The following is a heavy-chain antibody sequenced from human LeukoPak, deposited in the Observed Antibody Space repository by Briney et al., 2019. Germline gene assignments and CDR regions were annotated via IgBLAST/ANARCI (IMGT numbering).Heavy chain of an antibody. V-gene: IGHV3-23*01. CDR3: AREHRPYLWFGESKYPNFDY. D-gene: IGHD3-10*01. Sequence: GGSLRLSCAASGFTFSSYAMSWVRQAPGKGLEWVSAISGSGGSTYYADSVKGRFTISRDNSKNTLYLQMNSLRAEDTAVYYCAREHRPYLWFGESKYPNFDYWGQGTLVTVSS. CDR1: GFTFSSYA. CDR2: ISGSGGST. J-gene: IGHJ4*02.